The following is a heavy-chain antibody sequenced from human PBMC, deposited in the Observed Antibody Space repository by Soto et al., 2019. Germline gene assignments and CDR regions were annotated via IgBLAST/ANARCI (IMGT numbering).Heavy chain of an antibody. V-gene: IGHV1-18*01. CDR1: DNSFSTFD. Sequence: QVQLVQSGDEVKKPGDSVKVSCKASDNSFSTFDLRWVRQAPGQGLEWMGSVSPYNGYTDYAQNLQGRVTMTTDRDTSTAYLELRSLRSDDTAGYYCARGGAVASAIDSWGQGTLVTVSS. CDR2: VSPYNGYT. D-gene: IGHD6-19*01. CDR3: ARGGAVASAIDS. J-gene: IGHJ4*02.